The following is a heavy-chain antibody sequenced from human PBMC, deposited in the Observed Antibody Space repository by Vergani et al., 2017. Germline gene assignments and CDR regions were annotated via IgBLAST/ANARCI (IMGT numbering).Heavy chain of an antibody. CDR1: GYTFTTYG. CDR3: ARECEHNSGCSLY. CDR2: ISTYTSNA. V-gene: IGHV1-18*01. Sequence: QVQLVQSGAEVKKPGASVKVSCKASGYTFTTYGLSWVRQAPGQGLEWMGWISTYTSNANYAQKFQGRVTMTTDTSTSTAYMELRSLRSDDTAVYYCARECEHNSGCSLYWGQGTLVTVSS. J-gene: IGHJ4*02. D-gene: IGHD6-19*01.